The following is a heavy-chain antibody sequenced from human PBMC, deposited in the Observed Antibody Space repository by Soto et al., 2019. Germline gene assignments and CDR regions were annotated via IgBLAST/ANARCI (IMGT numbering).Heavy chain of an antibody. CDR1: GGTFSSHSGHA. D-gene: IGHD3-10*01. J-gene: IGHJ6*02. Sequence: QVQLVQSGAEVKKPGSSVKVSCKASGGTFSSHSGHAVSWVRQAPGGGLEWMGAIIPTLGSATYAQKFQGRVTITADQSTGTANIEVKSLTSEDTAVYFCATRWSLRVVKGYYYYGMDVWGQGTTVSVSS. CDR3: ATRWSLRVVKGYYYYGMDV. V-gene: IGHV1-69*11. CDR2: IIPTLGSA.